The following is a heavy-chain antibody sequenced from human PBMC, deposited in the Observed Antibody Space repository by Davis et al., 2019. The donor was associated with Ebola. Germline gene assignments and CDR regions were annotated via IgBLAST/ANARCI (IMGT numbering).Heavy chain of an antibody. CDR1: GFIFSDYW. Sequence: HTGGSLRLSCAASGFIFSDYWMNWVRQTPGKGLVWVSRITNDGTRTSYADSVQGRFTISRDNAKNTLFLQSNSLRVEDTAIYYCARREAASIDYWGQGTLVTVSS. D-gene: IGHD6-25*01. V-gene: IGHV3-74*01. CDR3: ARREAASIDY. J-gene: IGHJ4*02. CDR2: ITNDGTRT.